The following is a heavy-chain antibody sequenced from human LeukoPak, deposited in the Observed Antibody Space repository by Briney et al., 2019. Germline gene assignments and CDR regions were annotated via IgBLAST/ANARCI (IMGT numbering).Heavy chain of an antibody. V-gene: IGHV4-39*07. CDR2: IYHSGST. D-gene: IGHD2-15*01. CDR1: GGSISLSYYY. Sequence: SSETLSLTCSVSGGSISLSYYYWGWIRQPPGKGLEWIGSIYHSGSTYYNPSLKSRVTISVDTSKNQFSLKLSSVTAADTAVYYCAREVVAAPYFDYWGQGTLVTVSS. CDR3: AREVVAAPYFDY. J-gene: IGHJ4*02.